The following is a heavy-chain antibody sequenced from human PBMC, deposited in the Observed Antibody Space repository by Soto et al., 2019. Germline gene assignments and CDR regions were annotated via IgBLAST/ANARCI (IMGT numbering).Heavy chain of an antibody. D-gene: IGHD2-2*01. J-gene: IGHJ3*02. CDR1: GYTFNSYY. CDR2: INPSGGST. CDR3: AREGYCSSTSCRKYNAFDI. Sequence: GASVKVCCKASGYTFNSYYMHWVRQAPGQGLEWMGIINPSGGSTSYAQKFQGRVTMTRDTSTSTVYMELSSLRSEDTAVYYCAREGYCSSTSCRKYNAFDIWGQGTMVTVSS. V-gene: IGHV1-46*02.